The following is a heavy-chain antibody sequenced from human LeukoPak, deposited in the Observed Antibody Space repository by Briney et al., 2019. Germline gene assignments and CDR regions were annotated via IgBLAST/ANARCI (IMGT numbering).Heavy chain of an antibody. CDR2: IKQDGSEK. J-gene: IGHJ4*02. Sequence: GGSLRLSRAASGFTFSSYWMSWVRQAPGKGLEWVANIKQDGSEKYYVDSVKGRFTISGDNAKNSLYLQMNSLRAEDTAVYYCARPLFNRYYFDYWGQGTLVTVSS. V-gene: IGHV3-7*05. CDR1: GFTFSSYW. CDR3: ARPLFNRYYFDY.